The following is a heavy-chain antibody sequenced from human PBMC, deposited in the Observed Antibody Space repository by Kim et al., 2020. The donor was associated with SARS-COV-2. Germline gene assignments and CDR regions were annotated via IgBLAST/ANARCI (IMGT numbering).Heavy chain of an antibody. J-gene: IGHJ5*02. CDR1: GGSISSSSYY. V-gene: IGHV4-39*01. CDR2: IYYSGST. CDR3: ARGGATIVVVVAATALFDNWFDP. D-gene: IGHD2-15*01. Sequence: SETLSLTCTVSGGSISSSSYYWGWIRQPPGKGLEWIGSIYYSGSTYYNPSLKSRVTISVDTSKNQFSLKLSSVTAADTAVYYCARGGATIVVVVAATALFDNWFDPWGQGTLVTVSS.